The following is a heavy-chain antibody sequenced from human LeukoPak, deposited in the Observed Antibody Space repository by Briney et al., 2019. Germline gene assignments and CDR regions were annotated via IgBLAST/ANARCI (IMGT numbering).Heavy chain of an antibody. CDR1: GGTFSSYA. V-gene: IGHV1-69*06. J-gene: IGHJ3*02. CDR3: ARVWDYYDSSGYYGNAFDI. Sequence: ASVKVSCKASGGTFSSYAISWVTANYAQKFQGRVTITADKSTSTAYMELSSLRSEDTAVYYCARVWDYYDSSGYYGNAFDIWGQGTMVTVSS. CDR2: A. D-gene: IGHD3-22*01.